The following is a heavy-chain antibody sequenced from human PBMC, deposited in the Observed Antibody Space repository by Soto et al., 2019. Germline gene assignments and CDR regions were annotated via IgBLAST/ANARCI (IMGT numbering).Heavy chain of an antibody. CDR3: ASERSAQYFDF. D-gene: IGHD1-26*01. J-gene: IGHJ4*02. CDR1: GGTFSSHG. V-gene: IGHV1-69*06. Sequence: QVQLVQSGTVVQRRGSSVKVSCQASGGTFSSHGMAWVRQAPGQGLEWMGGIIPTFGTPTYAPKFQGRVTITADKSTNTAYMELSSLRSEDTAVYYCASERSAQYFDFWGQGRLITVSS. CDR2: IIPTFGTP.